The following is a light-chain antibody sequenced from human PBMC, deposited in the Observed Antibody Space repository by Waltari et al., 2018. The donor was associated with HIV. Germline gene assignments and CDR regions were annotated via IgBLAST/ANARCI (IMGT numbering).Light chain of an antibody. CDR3: QQTFSDLPYI. V-gene: IGKV1-39*01. J-gene: IGKJ2*01. CDR2: HAT. Sequence: DIQVTQSPSSLSVPVGGRVTITCRTSQSVSDYLNWYVHKSGEAPKLLIYHATNLQTGVPSRFRGSVSGTEFTLTITDLQPEDFATYYCQQTFSDLPYIFGQGT. CDR1: QSVSDY.